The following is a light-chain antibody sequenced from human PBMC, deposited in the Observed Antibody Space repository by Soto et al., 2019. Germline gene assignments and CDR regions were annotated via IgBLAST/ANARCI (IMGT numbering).Light chain of an antibody. J-gene: IGLJ1*01. V-gene: IGLV2-14*03. Sequence: QSALTQPASVSGSPGQSITLSCTRTSGDVGGHNAVSWYQQHPGKAPKLLIYDVYNRPSGASNRFSGSKSGNTASLTISGLQAEDEADYYCSSYERSGAYVFGTGTKLTVL. CDR3: SSYERSGAYV. CDR1: SGDVGGHNA. CDR2: DVY.